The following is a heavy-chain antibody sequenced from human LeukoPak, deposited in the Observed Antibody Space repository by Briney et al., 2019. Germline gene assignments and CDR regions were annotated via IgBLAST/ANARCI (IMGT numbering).Heavy chain of an antibody. V-gene: IGHV4-61*01. CDR2: IYYSGST. Sequence: SETLSLTCTVSGGSVSSGSYYWSWIRQPPGKGLEWIGYIYYSGSTNYNPSLKSRVTISVDTSKNQFSLKLSSVTAADTAVYYCARDKVVVVPAALTPQYYYYGMDVWGKGTTVTVSS. J-gene: IGHJ6*04. CDR3: ARDKVVVVPAALTPQYYYYGMDV. D-gene: IGHD2-2*01. CDR1: GGSVSSGSYY.